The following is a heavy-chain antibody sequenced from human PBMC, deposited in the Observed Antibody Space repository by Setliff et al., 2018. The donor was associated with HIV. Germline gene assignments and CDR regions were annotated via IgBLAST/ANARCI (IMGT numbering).Heavy chain of an antibody. D-gene: IGHD3-10*01. CDR1: GGSISSGGYY. Sequence: LTCTVSGGSISSGGYYWSWIRQHPGKGLEWIGYIYYSGSTYYNPSLKSRVTISVDTSKNQFSLKLSSVTAADTAVYYCARVSSRGGVRGVITFDYWGQGTLVTVSS. CDR3: ARVSSRGGVRGVITFDY. J-gene: IGHJ4*02. CDR2: IYYSGST. V-gene: IGHV4-31*03.